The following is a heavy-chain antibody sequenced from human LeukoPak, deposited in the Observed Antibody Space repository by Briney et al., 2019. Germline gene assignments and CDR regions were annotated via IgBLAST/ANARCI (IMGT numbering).Heavy chain of an antibody. Sequence: SETLSLTCAVSGGSISSGGYSWSWIRQPPGKGLEWIGYICYSGSTYYNPSLKSRVTISVDTSKNQFSLKLSSVTAADTAVYYCARGSNTAPIYYFDYWGQGTLVTVSS. CDR3: ARGSNTAPIYYFDY. J-gene: IGHJ4*02. V-gene: IGHV4-30-4*07. D-gene: IGHD5-18*01. CDR1: GGSISSGGYS. CDR2: ICYSGST.